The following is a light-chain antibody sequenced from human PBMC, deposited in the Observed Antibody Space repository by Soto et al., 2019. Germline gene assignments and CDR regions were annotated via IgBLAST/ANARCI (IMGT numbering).Light chain of an antibody. CDR3: QSYDSRAVV. CDR2: GNS. J-gene: IGLJ2*01. CDR1: SSNIGAGYD. V-gene: IGLV1-40*01. Sequence: QSVLTQPPSVSGAPGQRVTISCTGSSSNIGAGYDVHWYQQLPGTAPKLLIYGNSNRPSGVPDRFSGSKSGTSASLAITGLHAEDEADYYCQSYDSRAVVFGGGTKVTVL.